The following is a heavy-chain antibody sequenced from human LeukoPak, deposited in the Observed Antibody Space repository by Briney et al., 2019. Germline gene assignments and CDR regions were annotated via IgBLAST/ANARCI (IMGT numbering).Heavy chain of an antibody. D-gene: IGHD4-23*01. V-gene: IGHV4-61*02. CDR3: ASFGGNRNDAFDI. CDR1: GGSVSSGNYY. CDR2: IYTSGST. J-gene: IGHJ3*02. Sequence: SETLSLTCTVSGGSVSSGNYYWSWIRQPAGKGLEWIGRIYTSGSTNYNPSLKSRITISVDTSKNQFSLKLSSVTAADTAVYYCASFGGNRNDAFDIWGQGTMVTVSS.